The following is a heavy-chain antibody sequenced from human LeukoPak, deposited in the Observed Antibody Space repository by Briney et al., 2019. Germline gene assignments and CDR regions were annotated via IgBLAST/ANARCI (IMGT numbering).Heavy chain of an antibody. J-gene: IGHJ5*02. V-gene: IGHV1-69*04. CDR2: IIPILGIA. D-gene: IGHD6-13*01. CDR1: GGTFSSYA. CDR3: ASQLYSSSWYWFDP. Sequence: SVKVSCKASGGTFSSYAISWVRQAPGQGLEWMGRIIPILGIANYAQKFQGRVTITADKSTSTAYMELSSLRSEDTAVYYCASQLYSSSWYWFDPWGQGTLVTVSS.